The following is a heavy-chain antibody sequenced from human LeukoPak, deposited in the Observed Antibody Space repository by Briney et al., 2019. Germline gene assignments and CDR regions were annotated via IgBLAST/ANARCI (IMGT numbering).Heavy chain of an antibody. CDR1: GGSISSSSHY. J-gene: IGHJ5*02. V-gene: IGHV4-39*01. CDR3: VRWQSGSMFHPP. D-gene: IGHD3-10*02. CDR2: IYYSGTT. Sequence: SETLSLTCTVSGGSISSSSHYWGWIRQPPGKGLEWIGSIYYSGTTPYNPSLKSRVTISVDTSKNQFSLKLSSVTAADTAVYYCVRWQSGSMFHPPWGQGTLVTVSS.